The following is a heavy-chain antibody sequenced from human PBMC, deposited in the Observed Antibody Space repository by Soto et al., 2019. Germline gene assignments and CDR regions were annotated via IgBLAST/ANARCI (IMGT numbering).Heavy chain of an antibody. V-gene: IGHV3-74*01. CDR2: ISGDGSDT. CDR1: GFTFSHYR. J-gene: IGHJ4*02. Sequence: EVQLVESGGGLVQPGGSLRISCAASGFTFSHYRMHWIRQAPGKGLVWVSLISGDGSDTNFADSVKGRFTISRDNARNTLYLQMNSLRAEYTAVYYCTRDFQGLGYWGQGTLVTVSS. CDR3: TRDFQGLGY.